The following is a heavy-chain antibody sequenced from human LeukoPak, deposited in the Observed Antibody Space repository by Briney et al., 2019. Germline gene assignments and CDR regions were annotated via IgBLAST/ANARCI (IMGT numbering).Heavy chain of an antibody. CDR1: GGSTSRYY. Sequence: PSETLSLTCTVSGGSTSRYYWSWIRQPPGKGLEWLGYINQSGSTTYNPSLKSRLTMSVDTSKNQISLNLISLTAADTAVYYCARLPGIAAVWGQGTLVTVSS. J-gene: IGHJ4*02. D-gene: IGHD6-13*01. V-gene: IGHV4-59*08. CDR2: INQSGST. CDR3: ARLPGIAAV.